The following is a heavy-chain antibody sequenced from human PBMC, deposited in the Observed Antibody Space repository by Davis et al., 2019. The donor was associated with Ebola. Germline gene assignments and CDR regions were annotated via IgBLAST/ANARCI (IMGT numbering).Heavy chain of an antibody. J-gene: IGHJ4*02. CDR3: ATYIGSCGGGTCYVDS. V-gene: IGHV3-23*01. CDR2: ITGGSGST. CDR1: GFIFSSYS. D-gene: IGHD2-15*01. Sequence: PGGSLRLSCAASGFIFSSYSMAWVRQASGKGLEWVSAITGGSGSTYYADSVKGRFTISRDNSKNTVYLQMNSMRAEDTALYYCATYIGSCGGGTCYVDSWGQGILVTVSS.